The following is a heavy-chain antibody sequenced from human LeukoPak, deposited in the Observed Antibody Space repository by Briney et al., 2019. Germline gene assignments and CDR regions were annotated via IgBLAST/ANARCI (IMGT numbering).Heavy chain of an antibody. D-gene: IGHD2-15*01. J-gene: IGHJ4*02. CDR2: IIPILGIA. V-gene: IGHV1-69*04. CDR1: GGTFSSYA. Sequence: ASVKVSCKASGGTFSSYAISWVRQAPGQGLEWMGRIIPILGIANYAQKFQGRVTITADKSTSTAYMELSSLRSEDTAVYYCALGYCSGGSCYDGDYYFDYWGQGTLVTVSS. CDR3: ALGYCSGGSCYDGDYYFDY.